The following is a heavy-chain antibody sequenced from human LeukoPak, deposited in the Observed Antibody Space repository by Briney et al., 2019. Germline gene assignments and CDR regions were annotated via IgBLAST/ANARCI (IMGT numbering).Heavy chain of an antibody. CDR2: ISSSGSTI. CDR1: GFTFSDYY. Sequence: GGSLRLSCAASGFTFSDYYMSWIRQAPGKGLEWVSYISSSGSTIYYADSVKGRFTISRDNAKNSLYLQMNSLRAEDTAVYYCAGDLDHDYGDYGSLGYWGQGTLVTVSS. D-gene: IGHD4-17*01. V-gene: IGHV3-11*04. J-gene: IGHJ4*02. CDR3: AGDLDHDYGDYGSLGY.